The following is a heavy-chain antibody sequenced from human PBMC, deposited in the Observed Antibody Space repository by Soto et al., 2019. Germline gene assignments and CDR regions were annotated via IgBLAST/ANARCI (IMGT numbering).Heavy chain of an antibody. CDR3: ARTGYSSVRGYYYYGMDV. V-gene: IGHV1-69*13. D-gene: IGHD6-25*01. J-gene: IGHJ6*02. CDR1: GGTFSSYA. CDR2: IIPIFGTA. Sequence: GASVKVSCKASGGTFSSYAISWVRQAPGQGLEWMGGIIPIFGTANYAQKFQGRVTITADESTSTAYMELSSLRSEDTAVYYCARTGYSSVRGYYYYGMDVWGQGTTVTVSS.